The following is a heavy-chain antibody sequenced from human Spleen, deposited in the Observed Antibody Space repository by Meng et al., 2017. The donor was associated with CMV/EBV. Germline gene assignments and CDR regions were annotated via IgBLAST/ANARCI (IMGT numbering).Heavy chain of an antibody. Sequence: TSGVGVIWIRQPPGQALEWLALIYWNDDKRYNPSLNNRLTITKDTSRNQVVLRMTNLDPVDTATYYCAHSSTHYDFWSGYYPNWLDPWGQGTLVTVSS. CDR1: TSGVG. V-gene: IGHV2-5*01. CDR3: AHSSTHYDFWSGYYPNWLDP. D-gene: IGHD3-3*01. CDR2: IYWNDDK. J-gene: IGHJ5*02.